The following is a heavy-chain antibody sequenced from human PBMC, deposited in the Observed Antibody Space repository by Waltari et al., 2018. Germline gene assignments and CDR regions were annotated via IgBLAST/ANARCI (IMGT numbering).Heavy chain of an antibody. D-gene: IGHD6-13*01. CDR3: VIGAQHVSNWYASEYFQH. CDR1: GFTFGSYW. V-gene: IGHV3-74*01. J-gene: IGHJ1*01. CDR2: ISTDGSTT. Sequence: ELQLVESGGGLVRPGGSLRLSCAASGFTFGSYWMHWVRQAPGKGLVWVSDISTDGSTTNYADSVKGRFTISRDNAKNKLYLQMDSLRAEETAVYYCVIGAQHVSNWYASEYFQHWGQGTLVTVSS.